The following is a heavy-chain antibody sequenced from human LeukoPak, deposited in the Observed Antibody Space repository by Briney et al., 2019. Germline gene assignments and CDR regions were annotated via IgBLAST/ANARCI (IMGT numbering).Heavy chain of an antibody. D-gene: IGHD3-10*01. CDR1: GGSFSGYY. Sequence: SETLSLTCAVYGGSFSGYYWSWIRQPPGKGLEWIGEIYHSGSTNYNPSLKSRVTISVDKSKNQFSLKLSSVTAADTAVYYCARDPSRGFDYWGQGTLVTVSS. CDR3: ARDPSRGFDY. V-gene: IGHV4-34*01. J-gene: IGHJ4*02. CDR2: IYHSGST.